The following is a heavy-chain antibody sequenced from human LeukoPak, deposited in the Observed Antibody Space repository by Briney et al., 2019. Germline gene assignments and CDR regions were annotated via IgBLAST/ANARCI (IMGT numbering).Heavy chain of an antibody. D-gene: IGHD1-26*01. CDR2: ISSSSSTI. V-gene: IGHV3-48*01. CDR1: GFTFSSYN. CDR3: ADSGSYFSNAFDI. J-gene: IGHJ3*02. Sequence: GGSLRLSCAASGFTFSSYNMNWVRQAPGKGLEWVSYISSSSSTIYYADSVKGRFTISRDNAKNSLYLQMNSLRAEDTAVYYCADSGSYFSNAFDIWGQGTMVTVSS.